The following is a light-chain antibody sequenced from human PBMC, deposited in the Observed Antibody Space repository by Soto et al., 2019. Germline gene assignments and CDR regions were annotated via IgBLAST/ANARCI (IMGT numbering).Light chain of an antibody. J-gene: IGKJ3*01. CDR1: QSINKN. CDR3: QMSYSRSTST. CDR2: GAS. Sequence: DVQMTQSPSPLSASVGDRVPITCRASQSINKNLNWFQQKPGNAPELLIYGASNLHSGVPSRFSGSGSGTDFTLTISSLQPEDFATYYCQMSYSRSTSTFGPGTKVDIK. V-gene: IGKV1-39*01.